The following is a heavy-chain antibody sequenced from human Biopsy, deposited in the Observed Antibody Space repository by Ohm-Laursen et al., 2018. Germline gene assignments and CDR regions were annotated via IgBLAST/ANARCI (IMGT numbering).Heavy chain of an antibody. J-gene: IGHJ4*02. D-gene: IGHD3-3*01. CDR2: ISPYNGDT. V-gene: IGHV1-18*01. CDR1: GYTFSNYD. Sequence: ATVKISCKASGYTFSNYDINWVRQAPGQGLEWMGGISPYNGDTDYAQKLQGRVTMTTDTSTSTAYMDLRSLRSDDTDVYYCARDRWPHVTLLGLVVFDFWGQGPLVIVSS. CDR3: ARDRWPHVTLLGLVVFDF.